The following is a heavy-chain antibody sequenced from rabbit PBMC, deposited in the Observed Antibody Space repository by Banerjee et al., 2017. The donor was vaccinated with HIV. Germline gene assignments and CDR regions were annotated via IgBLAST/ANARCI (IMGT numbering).Heavy chain of an antibody. CDR3: ARYRHDYGVALDL. V-gene: IGHV1S45*01. CDR2: IATGSGSI. CDR1: GLDFGSSYW. D-gene: IGHD2-1*01. J-gene: IGHJ4*01. Sequence: QQQLEESGGGLVKPGGSLTLTCKASGLDFGSSYWICWVRQAPGKGLEWIGCIATGSGSINYASWAKGRFTISKTSSTTVTLQMTSLTAADTATYFCARYRHDYGVALDLWGQGTLVTVS.